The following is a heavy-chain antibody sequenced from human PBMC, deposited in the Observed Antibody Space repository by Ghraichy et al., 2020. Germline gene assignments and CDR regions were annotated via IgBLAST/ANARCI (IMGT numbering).Heavy chain of an antibody. CDR1: GGSISSSSYY. Sequence: SQTLSLTCTVSGGSISSSSYYWGWIRQPPGKGLEWIGSIYYSGSTYYNPSLKSRVTISVDTSKNQFSLKLSSVTAADTAVYYCASREVFEYSSSSGENDAFDIWGQGTMVTVSS. J-gene: IGHJ3*02. D-gene: IGHD6-6*01. CDR2: IYYSGST. CDR3: ASREVFEYSSSSGENDAFDI. V-gene: IGHV4-39*01.